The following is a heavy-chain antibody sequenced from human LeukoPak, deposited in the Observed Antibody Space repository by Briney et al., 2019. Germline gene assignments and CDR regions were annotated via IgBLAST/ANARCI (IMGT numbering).Heavy chain of an antibody. J-gene: IGHJ3*02. Sequence: ASVKVSCKVSGSTLTELSMHWVRQAPGKGLEGWGGFDPEDGETIYAQKFQGRVTMTEDTSTDTAYMELSSLRSEDTAVYYCAIKTAEYSSSSARVYGAFDIWGQGTMVTVSS. CDR3: AIKTAEYSSSSARVYGAFDI. CDR2: FDPEDGET. CDR1: GSTLTELS. D-gene: IGHD6-6*01. V-gene: IGHV1-24*01.